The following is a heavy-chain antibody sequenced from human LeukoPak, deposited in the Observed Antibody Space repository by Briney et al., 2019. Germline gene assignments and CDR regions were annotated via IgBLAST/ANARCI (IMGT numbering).Heavy chain of an antibody. CDR2: IYYSGST. V-gene: IGHV4-59*01. D-gene: IGHD3-22*01. CDR3: ASSGYYYFDY. CDR1: GGSISSYY. Sequence: SETLSLTCTASGGSISSYYWSWIRQPPGKGLEWIGYIYYSGSTNYNPSLKSRVTISVDTSKNQFSLKLSSVTAADTAVYYCASSGYYYFDYWGQGTLVTVSS. J-gene: IGHJ4*02.